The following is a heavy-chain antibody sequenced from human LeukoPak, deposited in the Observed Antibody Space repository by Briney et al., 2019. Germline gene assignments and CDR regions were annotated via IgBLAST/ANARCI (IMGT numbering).Heavy chain of an antibody. J-gene: IGHJ4*02. CDR2: ISAYNGNT. V-gene: IGHV1-18*01. CDR3: ARDGRYCSGGSCYDLDY. Sequence: ASVKVSCKASGYTFTSYGISWVRQAPGQGLEWMGWISAYNGNTNYAQKLQGRVTMTTDTSTSTAYMELRSLRSDDTAVYYCARDGRYCSGGSCYDLDYWGQGTLVTVSS. CDR1: GYTFTSYG. D-gene: IGHD2-15*01.